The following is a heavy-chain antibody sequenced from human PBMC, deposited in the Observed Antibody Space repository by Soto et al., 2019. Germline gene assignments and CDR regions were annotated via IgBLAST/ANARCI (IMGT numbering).Heavy chain of an antibody. Sequence: QLQLQESGPGLVKPSETLSLTCTVPGGSISSSSYYWGWIRQPPGKGLEGIGSIDYSGGTYYNPSLKSRVTISVDTSKNQFSLKLSSVTAADTAVYYCARHSTRRYSLDYVGSRGWFDPWGQGTLVTVSS. J-gene: IGHJ5*02. CDR2: IDYSGGT. CDR3: ARHSTRRYSLDYVGSRGWFDP. D-gene: IGHD3-10*01. V-gene: IGHV4-39*01. CDR1: GGSISSSSYY.